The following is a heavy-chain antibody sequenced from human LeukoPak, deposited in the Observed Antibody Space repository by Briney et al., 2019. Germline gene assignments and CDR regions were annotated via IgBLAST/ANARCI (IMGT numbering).Heavy chain of an antibody. V-gene: IGHV3-53*04. CDR2: IYSGGST. D-gene: IGHD6-13*01. CDR1: GFTFSSYA. J-gene: IGHJ4*02. CDR3: ARDITGYSSSWYSPRPPRFDY. Sequence: QAGGSLRLSCAASGFTFSSYAMSWVRQAPGKGLEWVSVIYSGGSTYYADSVKGRFTISRHYSKNTLYPQMNSLRAEDTAVYYCARDITGYSSSWYSPRPPRFDYWGQGTLVTVSS.